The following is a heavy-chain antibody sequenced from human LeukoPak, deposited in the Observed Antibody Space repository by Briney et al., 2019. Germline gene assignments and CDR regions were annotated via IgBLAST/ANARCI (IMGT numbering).Heavy chain of an antibody. V-gene: IGHV1-46*01. CDR3: ARECTSCYLGPHYWFDP. D-gene: IGHD2-2*01. CDR2: INPSGGST. J-gene: IGHJ5*02. Sequence: ASVKVSCKTSGYTFTSYYMHWVRQAPGQGLEWMGIINPSGGSTSYAQKFQGRVTMTRDTSTSTVYMELSSLRSEDTAVYYCARECTSCYLGPHYWFDPWGQGTLVTVSS. CDR1: GYTFTSYY.